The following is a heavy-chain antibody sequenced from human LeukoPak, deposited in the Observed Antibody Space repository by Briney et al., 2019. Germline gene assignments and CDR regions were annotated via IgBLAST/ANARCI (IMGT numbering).Heavy chain of an antibody. CDR2: IYYSGST. CDR1: GGSISSYY. CDR3: ASAAILPYSYGSGSDYFDY. Sequence: SETLSLTCAVSGGSISSYYWSWIRQPPGKGLEWIGYIYYSGSTNYNPSLKSRVTISVDTSKNQFSLKLSSVTAADTAVYYCASAAILPYSYGSGSDYFDYWGQGTLVTVSS. V-gene: IGHV4-59*01. D-gene: IGHD3-10*01. J-gene: IGHJ4*02.